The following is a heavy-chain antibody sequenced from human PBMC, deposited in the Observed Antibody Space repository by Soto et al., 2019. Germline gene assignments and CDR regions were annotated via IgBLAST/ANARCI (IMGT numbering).Heavy chain of an antibody. J-gene: IGHJ4*02. Sequence: GGSLRLSCAASGFTFSNAWMNWVRQAPGKGLEWVGRIKSKTDGGTTDYAAPVKGRFTISRDASKNTLYLQMNSLKTEDTAVYYCTTDPYYYDSSGYWDLFDYWGQGTLVTVSS. CDR2: IKSKTDGGTT. CDR1: GFTFSNAW. D-gene: IGHD3-22*01. CDR3: TTDPYYYDSSGYWDLFDY. V-gene: IGHV3-15*07.